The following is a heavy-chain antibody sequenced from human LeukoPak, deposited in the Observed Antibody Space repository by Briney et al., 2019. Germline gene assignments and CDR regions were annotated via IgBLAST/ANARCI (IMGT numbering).Heavy chain of an antibody. Sequence: GESLKISCKGSGYIFTSYWIGWVRQMPGKGPEWMGIIYPGDSDTRYSPSFQGQVTIAADKSISTAYLQWSSLKASDTAMYYCARSGCSGGSCYPRTNWFDPWGQGTLVTVSS. V-gene: IGHV5-51*01. J-gene: IGHJ5*02. CDR1: GYIFTSYW. CDR2: IYPGDSDT. D-gene: IGHD2-15*01. CDR3: ARSGCSGGSCYPRTNWFDP.